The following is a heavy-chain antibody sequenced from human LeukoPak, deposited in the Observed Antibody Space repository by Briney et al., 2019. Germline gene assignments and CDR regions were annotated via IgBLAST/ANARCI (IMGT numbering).Heavy chain of an antibody. V-gene: IGHV4-61*01. J-gene: IGHJ6*03. Sequence: SETLSLTCTVSGGSISSSSYYWSWIRQPPGKGLEWIGYIYYSGSTNYNPSLKSRVTISVDTSKNQFSLKLSSVTAADTAVYYCASSIAAANYYYYYMDVWGKGTTVTVSS. CDR1: GGSISSSSYY. D-gene: IGHD6-13*01. CDR2: IYYSGST. CDR3: ASSIAAANYYYYYMDV.